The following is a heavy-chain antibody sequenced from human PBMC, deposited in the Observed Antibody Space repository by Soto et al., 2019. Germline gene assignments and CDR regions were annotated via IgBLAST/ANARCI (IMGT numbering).Heavy chain of an antibody. D-gene: IGHD3-9*01. J-gene: IGHJ4*02. CDR2: ISSNGGST. Sequence: AGGSLRLSCSASGFTFSSYAMHWVRQAPGKGLEYVSAISSNGGSTYYADSVKGRFTISRDNSKNTLYLQMSSLRAEDTAVYYCVKNGAHYDILTGYGFDYWGQGTLVTVSS. CDR3: VKNGAHYDILTGYGFDY. CDR1: GFTFSSYA. V-gene: IGHV3-64D*06.